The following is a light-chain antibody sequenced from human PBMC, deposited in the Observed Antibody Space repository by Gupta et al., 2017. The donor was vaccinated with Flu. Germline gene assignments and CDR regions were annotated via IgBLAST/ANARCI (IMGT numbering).Light chain of an antibody. CDR1: QSGLDSFNNENH. J-gene: IGKJ1*01. CDR2: WAS. CDR3: HQYHSSPWT. Sequence: DIVMTQSPDSLAVSLGERVTINCKSSQSGLDSFNNENHLTWYQQKPGQPPKLLIYWASTRESGVPDRFSGSGSGTDFTLTITSLQAEDVAVYYCHQYHSSPWTFGQGTKVEI. V-gene: IGKV4-1*01.